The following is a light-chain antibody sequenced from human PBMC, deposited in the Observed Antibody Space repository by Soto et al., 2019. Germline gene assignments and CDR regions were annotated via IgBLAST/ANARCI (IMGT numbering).Light chain of an antibody. CDR3: QLYNSYLWT. CDR1: QSISSY. Sequence: DIQMPQSKYSLSASVGDRVTITCRASQSISSYLNWYHQKPGKAPKLLIYKASSLESGVPSRFSGCGSGTEFSLTIISFQPDCFATYYFQLYNSYLWTIAQGTKVDIK. V-gene: IGKV1-5*03. CDR2: KAS. J-gene: IGKJ1*01.